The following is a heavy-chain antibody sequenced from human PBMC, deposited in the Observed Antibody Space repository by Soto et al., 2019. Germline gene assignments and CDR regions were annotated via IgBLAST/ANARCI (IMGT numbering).Heavy chain of an antibody. CDR2: ITSTSSFI. D-gene: IGHD6-19*01. Sequence: EVQLVESGGGLVKPGGSLRLSCTASGFTFSSHSVNWVRQAPGKGLEWVSCITSTSSFIYYADSVKGRFTISRDNAKHSLYPQMDSLRAEDTAVYYCASGAVVGIGDFDLWGRGTPVTVSS. CDR1: GFTFSSHS. V-gene: IGHV3-21*02. J-gene: IGHJ2*01. CDR3: ASGAVVGIGDFDL.